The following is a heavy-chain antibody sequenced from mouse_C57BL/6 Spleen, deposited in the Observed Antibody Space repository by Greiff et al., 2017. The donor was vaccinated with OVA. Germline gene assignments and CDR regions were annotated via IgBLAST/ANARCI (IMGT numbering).Heavy chain of an antibody. CDR1: GYTFTSYW. Sequence: VQLQQPGAELVKPGASVKMSCKASGYTFTSYWITWVKQRPGQGLEWIGDIYPGSGSTNYNEKFKSKATLTVDTSSSTAYMQLSSLTSEDAAVYYCARGKIYYDYGGAWFAYWGQGTLVTVSA. CDR3: ARGKIYYDYGGAWFAY. V-gene: IGHV1-55*01. CDR2: IYPGSGST. J-gene: IGHJ3*01. D-gene: IGHD2-4*01.